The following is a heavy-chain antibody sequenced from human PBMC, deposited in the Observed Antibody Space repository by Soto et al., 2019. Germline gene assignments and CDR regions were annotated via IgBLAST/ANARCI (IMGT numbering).Heavy chain of an antibody. J-gene: IGHJ5*02. CDR2: IYYDGTA. CDR3: ARDQVDCIRTSCYYWFDP. CDR1: GGSFSPNY. V-gene: IGHV4-59*12. D-gene: IGHD2-2*01. Sequence: PSETLSLTCTVSGGSFSPNYWSWIRQPPGKGLEWVGYIYYDGTARHNPSLKSRVTISLETSRSQFSLRLSSVTAADTAVYYCARDQVDCIRTSCYYWFDPWGQGTLVTVSS.